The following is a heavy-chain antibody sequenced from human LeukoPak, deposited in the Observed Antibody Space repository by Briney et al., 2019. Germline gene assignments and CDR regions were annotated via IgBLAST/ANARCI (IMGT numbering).Heavy chain of an antibody. D-gene: IGHD5-24*01. CDR2: IGSSSSYI. Sequence: GGSLRLSCAASGFTFSSYSMSWVRQAPGKGLEWVSFIGSSSSYIYYADSVKGRFTISRDNAKNSVYLQMNSLRDEDTAVYYCARDSSDAYNPEPGYWGQGTLVTVSS. J-gene: IGHJ4*02. CDR3: ARDSSDAYNPEPGY. V-gene: IGHV3-21*06. CDR1: GFTFSSYS.